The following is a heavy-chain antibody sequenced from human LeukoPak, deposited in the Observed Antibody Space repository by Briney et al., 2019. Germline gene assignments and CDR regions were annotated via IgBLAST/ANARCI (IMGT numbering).Heavy chain of an antibody. CDR2: VYYSGTT. CDR3: ARGGPPTRGAGGMDR. D-gene: IGHD3-10*01. V-gene: IGHV4-59*12. J-gene: IGHJ6*02. CDR1: GGSISYY. Sequence: SETLSLTCTVSGGSISYYWCWIRQSPGKGLEWIGYVYYSGTTNYNPSPKSRITLSVDTSKNQVSLRPRSGTAADSAVYLCARGGPPTRGAGGMDRWGQGATVTVSS.